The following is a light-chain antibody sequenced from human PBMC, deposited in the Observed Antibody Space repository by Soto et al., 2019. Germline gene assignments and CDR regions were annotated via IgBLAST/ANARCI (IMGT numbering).Light chain of an antibody. J-gene: IGKJ1*01. CDR1: QSVGTS. V-gene: IGKV1-5*03. CDR2: QAS. CDR3: QQYNTYRT. Sequence: DIQMTQSPSTLSESVGDRLTITCRASQSVGTSLAWYQQKAGIAPKLLIYQASSLKNGVPSRFSGSGSGTEFTLTISSLQPDDFATYYCQQYNTYRTFGQGTKVDIK.